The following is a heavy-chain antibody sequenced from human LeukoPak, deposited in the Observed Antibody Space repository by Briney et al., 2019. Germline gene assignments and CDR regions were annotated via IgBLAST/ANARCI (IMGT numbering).Heavy chain of an antibody. J-gene: IGHJ4*02. CDR3: ARRGYGDYAPFDY. CDR1: GFTVSSDY. D-gene: IGHD4-17*01. V-gene: IGHV3-66*04. CDR2: IYSGGGT. Sequence: GGSLRLSCAASGFTVSSDYMSWVRQAPGKGLEWVSVIYSGGGTYYADSVKGRFSISRDNSKNILYLQMNSLRAEDTAVYYCARRGYGDYAPFDYWGQGALVTVSS.